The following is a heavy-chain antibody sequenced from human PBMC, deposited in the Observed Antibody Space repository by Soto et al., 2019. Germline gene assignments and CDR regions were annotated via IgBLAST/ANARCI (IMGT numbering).Heavy chain of an antibody. Sequence: GGSLRLSCAASRLTFGRYAMSWVRQAPGKGLEWVSGISGRGTSTYYADSVKGRFTISRDNSNNTLYLQMDNLRAEDTAVYYCAKAFYREEDGYNSFDYWGQGTMVTVSS. CDR1: RLTFGRYA. CDR2: ISGRGTST. D-gene: IGHD2-21*01. CDR3: AKAFYREEDGYNSFDY. V-gene: IGHV3-23*01. J-gene: IGHJ4*02.